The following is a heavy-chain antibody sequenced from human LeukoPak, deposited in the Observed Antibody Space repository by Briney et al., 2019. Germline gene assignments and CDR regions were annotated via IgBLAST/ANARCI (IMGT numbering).Heavy chain of an antibody. Sequence: PGGSLRLSCAASGFTFSSYSMNWVRQAPGKGLEWVSSISSSSSYIYYADSVKGRFTISRDNAKNSLYLQMNSLRAEDTAVYYCARAVVTYYYYYGMEVWGRGTTATVSS. CDR3: ARAVVTYYYYYGMEV. V-gene: IGHV3-21*01. D-gene: IGHD3-22*01. CDR1: GFTFSSYS. CDR2: ISSSSSYI. J-gene: IGHJ6*02.